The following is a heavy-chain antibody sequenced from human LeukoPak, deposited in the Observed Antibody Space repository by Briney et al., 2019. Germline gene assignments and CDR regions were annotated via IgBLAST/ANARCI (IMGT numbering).Heavy chain of an antibody. CDR3: ARDLGAQTMVFFDP. CDR2: INPSGGGT. Sequence: ASVTVSFTPSVYTFTSYYIHWLRQAPGQGLGWMGIINPSGGGTNYAQKFQARVTMTRDTSTSTVYMELSSLRSEDTAVYYCARDLGAQTMVFFDPWGQGTLVTGSS. CDR1: VYTFTSYY. V-gene: IGHV1-46*01. J-gene: IGHJ5*02. D-gene: IGHD4/OR15-4a*01.